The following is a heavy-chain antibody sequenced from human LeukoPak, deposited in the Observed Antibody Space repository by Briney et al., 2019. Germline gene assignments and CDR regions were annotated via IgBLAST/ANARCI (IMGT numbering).Heavy chain of an antibody. V-gene: IGHV1-69*13. J-gene: IGHJ4*02. CDR2: IIPIFGTA. CDR3: ASTYYDYLGDFDY. CDR1: GGTLSSYA. Sequence: ASVKVSCKASGGTLSSYAISWVRQAPGQGLEWMGGIIPIFGTANYAQKFQGRVTITADESTSTAYMELSSLRSEDTAVYYCASTYYDYLGDFDYWGQGTLVTVSS. D-gene: IGHD3-3*01.